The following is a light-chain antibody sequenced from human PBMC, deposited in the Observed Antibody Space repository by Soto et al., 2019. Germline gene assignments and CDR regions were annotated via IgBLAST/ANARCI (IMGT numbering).Light chain of an antibody. CDR3: QQYGSSPTWT. Sequence: STLSLSPGERATLSCRASQSVSSSYLAWYQQKPGQAPRLLIYGASSRATGIPDRFSGSGSGTDFTLTISRLEPEDFAVYYCQQYGSSPTWTFGQGTKVDIK. CDR2: GAS. J-gene: IGKJ1*01. CDR1: QSVSSSY. V-gene: IGKV3-20*01.